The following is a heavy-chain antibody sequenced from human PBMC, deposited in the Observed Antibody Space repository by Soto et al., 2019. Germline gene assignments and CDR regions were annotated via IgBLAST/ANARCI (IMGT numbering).Heavy chain of an antibody. CDR3: AKVAPRSLRYFDWLSNPPDAFDI. V-gene: IGHV3-30*18. D-gene: IGHD3-9*01. CDR2: ISYDGSNK. Sequence: GGSLRLSCAASGFTFSSYGMHWVRQAPGKGLEWVAVISYDGSNKYYADSVKGRFTISRDNSKNTLYLQMNSLRAEDTAVYYCAKVAPRSLRYFDWLSNPPDAFDIWGQGTMVTVSS. CDR1: GFTFSSYG. J-gene: IGHJ3*02.